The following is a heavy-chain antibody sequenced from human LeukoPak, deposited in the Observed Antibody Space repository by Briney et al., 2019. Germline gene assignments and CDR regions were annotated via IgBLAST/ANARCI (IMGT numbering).Heavy chain of an antibody. V-gene: IGHV6-1*01. Sequence: SQTLSLTCAISGDSVSSNSVAWNWIRQSPSRGLEWLGRTYYRSKWYNDYAVSVKSRITFNPDTSKNQFSLQLNSVTPEDTAVYYCARAGTSSGWYGNWFDPWGQGTLVTVSS. CDR1: GDSVSSNSVA. J-gene: IGHJ5*02. D-gene: IGHD6-19*01. CDR3: ARAGTSSGWYGNWFDP. CDR2: TYYRSKWYN.